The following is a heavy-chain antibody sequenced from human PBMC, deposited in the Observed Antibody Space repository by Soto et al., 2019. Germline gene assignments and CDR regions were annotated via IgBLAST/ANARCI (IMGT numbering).Heavy chain of an antibody. CDR3: AREGQMPQHFGMDV. D-gene: IGHD3-3*01. CDR2: IYYSGST. Sequence: LSLTCTVSGGSISSGGYYWSWIRQHPGKGLEWIGYIYYSGSTYYNPSLKSRVTISVDTSKNQFSLKLSSVTAADTAVYYCAREGQMPQHFGMDVWGQGIQVTVSS. J-gene: IGHJ6*02. CDR1: GGSISSGGYY. V-gene: IGHV4-31*03.